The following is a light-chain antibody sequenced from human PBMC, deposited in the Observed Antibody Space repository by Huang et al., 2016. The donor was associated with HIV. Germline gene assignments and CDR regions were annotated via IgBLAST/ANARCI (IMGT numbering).Light chain of an antibody. CDR2: DAS. V-gene: IGKV3-11*01. CDR1: QSVFSD. CDR3: QQRSAWPRT. J-gene: IGKJ2*01. Sequence: EIVLTQSPATLSLSPGESATLSCRTSQSVFSDLACYQQRPGQAPRLLIYDASSRATGVSARFSGRGCGTDFALTISSLESEDFAVYYCQQRSAWPRTFGQGTKLEI.